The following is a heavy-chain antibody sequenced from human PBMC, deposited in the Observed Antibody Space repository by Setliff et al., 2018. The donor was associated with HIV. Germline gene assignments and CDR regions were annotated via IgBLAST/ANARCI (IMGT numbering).Heavy chain of an antibody. Sequence: SETLSLTCSVSGGSIRSGSYYWNWIRQPAGKGLEWIGHIYSTGSTRYNPSLESRLTILVDTSRNQFSLKLNSVTAADTAVYYCARAAYSGTYVWVPATDLWGRGTLVTVSS. CDR2: IYSTGST. J-gene: IGHJ2*01. V-gene: IGHV4-61*09. D-gene: IGHD1-26*01. CDR3: ARAAYSGTYVWVPATDL. CDR1: GGSIRSGSYY.